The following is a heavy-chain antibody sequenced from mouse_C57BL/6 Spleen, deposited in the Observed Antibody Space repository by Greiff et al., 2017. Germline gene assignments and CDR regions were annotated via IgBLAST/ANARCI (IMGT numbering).Heavy chain of an antibody. J-gene: IGHJ4*01. CDR2: IYPGDGDT. CDR3: ARTGPHYYAMDY. Sequence: QVQLQQSGAELVKPGASVKISCKASGYAFSSYWMNWVKQRPGKGLEWIGQIYPGDGDTNYNGKFKGKAKLTADKASSTAYMQLSSLTSEDSAVYFCARTGPHYYAMDYWGQGTSVTVSS. CDR1: GYAFSSYW. D-gene: IGHD4-1*01. V-gene: IGHV1-80*01.